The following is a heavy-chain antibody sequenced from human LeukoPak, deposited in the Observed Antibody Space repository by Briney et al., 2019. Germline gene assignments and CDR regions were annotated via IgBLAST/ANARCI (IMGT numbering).Heavy chain of an antibody. V-gene: IGHV4-4*07. CDR2: IYTSGST. CDR3: ARVTHSSSWYGRGVIDY. CDR1: GGSISGYY. Sequence: ASETLSLTCTVSGGSISGYYWSWIRQPAGKGLEWIGRIYTSGSTNYNPSLKSRVTISVGKSKNQFSLKLSSVTAADTAVYYCARVTHSSSWYGRGVIDYWGQGTLVTVSS. D-gene: IGHD6-13*01. J-gene: IGHJ4*02.